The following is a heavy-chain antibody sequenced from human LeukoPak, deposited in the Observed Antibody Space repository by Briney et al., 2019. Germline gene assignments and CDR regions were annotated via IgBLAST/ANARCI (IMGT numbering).Heavy chain of an antibody. Sequence: ASVNVSCKTSGYTFTDYHICWVRQAPGQGLELMEYINPNSGGTNHAQQFQDWVTMPRDTSISTAYMELRKLRSDDTAVYYCARGSSSHTAWFDLWGQGTLVTVSS. J-gene: IGHJ5*02. V-gene: IGHV1-2*04. CDR1: GYTFTDYH. CDR3: ARGSSSHTAWFDL. CDR2: INPNSGGT.